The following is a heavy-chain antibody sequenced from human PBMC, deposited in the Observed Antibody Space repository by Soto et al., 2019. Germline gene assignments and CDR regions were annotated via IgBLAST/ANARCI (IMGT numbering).Heavy chain of an antibody. Sequence: ASVKVSCKASGGTFSRYAISWVRQAPGQGLEWMGGIIPIFGTANYAQKFQGRVTITADESTSTAYMELSSLRSEDTAVYYCASRFTSFNTMIEPQGWFDPWGQGTLVTVSS. V-gene: IGHV1-69*13. CDR1: GGTFSRYA. D-gene: IGHD3-22*01. J-gene: IGHJ5*02. CDR2: IIPIFGTA. CDR3: ASRFTSFNTMIEPQGWFDP.